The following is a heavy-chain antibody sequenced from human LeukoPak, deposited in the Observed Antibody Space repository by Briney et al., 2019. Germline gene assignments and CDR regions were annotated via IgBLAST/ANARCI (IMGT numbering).Heavy chain of an antibody. J-gene: IGHJ4*02. D-gene: IGHD3-10*01. CDR2: INHSGNT. V-gene: IGHV4-34*01. Sequence: PSETLSLTCAVYGDSFSDYNWSWVRQPPGKGLEWIGQINHSGNTKYNPSLESRITISVDTSRNQFSLKMTSVIAADTAVYYCARGVPGLWGQGTLVTVSS. CDR3: ARGVPGL. CDR1: GDSFSDYN.